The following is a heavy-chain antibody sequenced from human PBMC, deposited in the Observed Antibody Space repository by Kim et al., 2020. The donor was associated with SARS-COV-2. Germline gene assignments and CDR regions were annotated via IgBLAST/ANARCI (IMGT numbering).Heavy chain of an antibody. J-gene: IGHJ3*02. V-gene: IGHV4-61*01. CDR2: IYYSGST. D-gene: IGHD3-10*01. CDR1: GGSVSSGSYY. CDR3: ARENFILERITMVRGVIDAFDI. Sequence: SETLSLTCTVSGGSVSSGSYYWSWIRQPPGKGLEWIGYIYYSGSTNYNPSLKSRVTISVATSKNQFSLKLSSVTAADTAVYYCARENFILERITMVRGVIDAFDIWGQGTMVTVSS.